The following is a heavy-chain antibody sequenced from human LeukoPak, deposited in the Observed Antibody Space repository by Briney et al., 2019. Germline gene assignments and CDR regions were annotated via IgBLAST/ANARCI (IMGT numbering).Heavy chain of an antibody. Sequence: GGSLRLSCVASGIAVSTDYITWVRQAPGKGLEWVSIIYSEGSTYYADSVKGRFTISRDISKNTVTLQMNSLRAEDTAVYYCARDRFNGMDVWGQGPTVTVSS. CDR1: GIAVSTDY. CDR2: IYSEGST. CDR3: ARDRFNGMDV. D-gene: IGHD3-3*01. V-gene: IGHV3-66*01. J-gene: IGHJ6*01.